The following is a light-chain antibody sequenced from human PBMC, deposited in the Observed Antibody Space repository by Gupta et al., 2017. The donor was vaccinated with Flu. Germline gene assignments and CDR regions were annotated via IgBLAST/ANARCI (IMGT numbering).Light chain of an antibody. Sequence: PRHLSLHPGKRATFTLSVSQSVTELLAWYKQTPGQPPRLLIYDGSYRATGIPARFSGSGSGTDFTLTIPSLEPEDFAVYYCQQRSRWISFGGGTKVEIK. J-gene: IGKJ4*01. V-gene: IGKV3-11*01. CDR3: QQRSRWIS. CDR2: DGS. CDR1: QSVTEL.